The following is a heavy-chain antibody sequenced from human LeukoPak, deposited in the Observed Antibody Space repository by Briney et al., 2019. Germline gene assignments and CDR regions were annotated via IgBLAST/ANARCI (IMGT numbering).Heavy chain of an antibody. CDR3: ARGPYSGSYEFDY. J-gene: IGHJ4*02. D-gene: IGHD1-26*01. Sequence: PSETLSLTCTVSGGSISSYYWSWIRQPPGKGLEWIGYIYYSGSTNYNLSLKSRVTISVDTSKNQFSLKLSSVTAADTAVYYCARGPYSGSYEFDYWGQGTLVTVSS. CDR1: GGSISSYY. CDR2: IYYSGST. V-gene: IGHV4-59*01.